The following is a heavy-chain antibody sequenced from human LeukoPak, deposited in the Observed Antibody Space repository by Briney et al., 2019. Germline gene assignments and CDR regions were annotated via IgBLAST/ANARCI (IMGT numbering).Heavy chain of an antibody. D-gene: IGHD1-1*01. J-gene: IGHJ5*02. CDR2: IDPSDSYT. CDR3: ARQGTNWFDP. V-gene: IGHV5-10-1*01. Sequence: GESLKISCKGSGYSFTSYWISWVRQMPGKGPEWMGRIDPSDSYTNYSPSFQGHVTISADKSISTAYLQWSSLKASDTAMYYCARQGTNWFDPWGQGTLVTVSS. CDR1: GYSFTSYW.